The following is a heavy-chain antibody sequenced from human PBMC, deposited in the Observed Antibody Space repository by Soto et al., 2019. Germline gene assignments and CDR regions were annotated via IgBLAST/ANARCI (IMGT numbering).Heavy chain of an antibody. CDR3: ARRAEYYDILTGYYYYYGMDV. CDR2: IYYSGST. CDR1: GGSISSGGYY. J-gene: IGHJ6*02. Sequence: SETLSLTCTVSGGSISSGGYYWSWIRQHPGKGLEWIGYIYYSGSTYYNPSLKSRVTISVDTSKNQFSLKLSSVTAADTAVYYCARRAEYYDILTGYYYYYGMDVWGQGTTVTVSS. V-gene: IGHV4-31*03. D-gene: IGHD3-9*01.